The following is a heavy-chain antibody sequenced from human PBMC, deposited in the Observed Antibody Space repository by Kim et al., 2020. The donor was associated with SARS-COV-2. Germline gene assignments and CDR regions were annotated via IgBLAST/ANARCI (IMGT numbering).Heavy chain of an antibody. D-gene: IGHD2-2*01. CDR2: IYYSGST. CDR1: GGSISSYY. Sequence: SETLSLTCTVSGGSISSYYWSWIRQPPGKGLEWIGYIYYSGSTNYNPSLKSRVTISVDTSKNQFSLKLSSVTAADTAVYYCARGVSVVPKYYGMDVWGQGTTVTVSS. V-gene: IGHV4-59*01. CDR3: ARGVSVVPKYYGMDV. J-gene: IGHJ6*02.